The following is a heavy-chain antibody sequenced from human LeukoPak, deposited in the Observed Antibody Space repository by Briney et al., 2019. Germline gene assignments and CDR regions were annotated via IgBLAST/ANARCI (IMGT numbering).Heavy chain of an antibody. J-gene: IGHJ4*02. CDR2: ISGSGGST. CDR1: GFTFSSYA. CDR3: AKVGSVSPRVLDY. V-gene: IGHV3-23*01. D-gene: IGHD2-8*01. Sequence: GGSLRLSCAASGFTFSSYAMSWVRQAPGKGLEWVSAISGSGGSTYYADSVKGRFTISRDNSKNTLYLQVNSLRAEDTAVYYCAKVGSVSPRVLDYWGQGTLVTVSS.